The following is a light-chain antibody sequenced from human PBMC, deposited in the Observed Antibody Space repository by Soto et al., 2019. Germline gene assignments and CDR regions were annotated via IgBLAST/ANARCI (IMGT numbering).Light chain of an antibody. CDR1: QSVSSSY. V-gene: IGKV3-20*01. CDR3: QQYGSSPTWT. J-gene: IGKJ1*01. Sequence: EIVLTQSPGTLSLSPGERATLSCRASQSVSSSYLAWYRQKPGQAPRLLIFGASTRATGIPDRFSGSGSGTDFTLTINRLEPEDFAVYYCQQYGSSPTWTFGQGTKVDIK. CDR2: GAS.